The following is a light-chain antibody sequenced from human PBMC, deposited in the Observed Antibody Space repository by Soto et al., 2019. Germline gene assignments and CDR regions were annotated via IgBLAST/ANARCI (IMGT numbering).Light chain of an antibody. J-gene: IGKJ4*01. V-gene: IGKV3-11*01. CDR2: DAS. Sequence: EIVFTQSPATLSLSPGERATLSCRASQSVSSYLAWYQQKPGQAPRLLIYDASNRAPGIPARFSGSGSGTDFTLTISSLEPEDLAVYYCQQRSNWPRLTFGGGTKVDIK. CDR1: QSVSSY. CDR3: QQRSNWPRLT.